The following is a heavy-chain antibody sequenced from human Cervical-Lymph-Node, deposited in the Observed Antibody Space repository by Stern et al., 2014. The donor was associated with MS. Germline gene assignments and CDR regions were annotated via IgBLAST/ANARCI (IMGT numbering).Heavy chain of an antibody. V-gene: IGHV1-69*01. CDR2: IFTVFGTP. D-gene: IGHD6-13*01. J-gene: IGHJ5*02. CDR1: GGTFSKFP. Sequence: VQLVESGAEVTKPGSSVRVSCTASGGTFSKFPSSWVRQAPGQGIEWMGGIFTVFGTPTYAQEFRGRVTITADVSTSTVYMELSRLRSDDTAVYYCALSSETSDRWYSLGYDLWGQGTLVTVS. CDR3: ALSSETSDRWYSLGYDL.